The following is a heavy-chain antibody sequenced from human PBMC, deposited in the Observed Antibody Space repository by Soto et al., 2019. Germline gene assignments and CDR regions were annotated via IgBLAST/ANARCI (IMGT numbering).Heavy chain of an antibody. D-gene: IGHD3-22*01. V-gene: IGHV4-30-4*01. CDR2: IFYSGST. CDR3: ARDRVIFIFGCGDHRCLHAFPTRRSSDL. CDR1: GGSISSGDYY. J-gene: IGHJ2*01. Sequence: PSETLSLTCTVSGGSISSGDYYWSWIRQPPGKGLEWIGYIFYSGSTYYNPSLKSRVTISVDTPKNQFSLKLNSVTAADTAVYYCARDRVIFIFGCGDHRCLHAFPTRRSSDL.